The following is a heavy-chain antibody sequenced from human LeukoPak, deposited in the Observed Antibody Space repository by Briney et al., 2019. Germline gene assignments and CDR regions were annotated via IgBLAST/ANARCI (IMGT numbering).Heavy chain of an antibody. V-gene: IGHV3-15*01. CDR2: IKSKTDGGTT. CDR3: TTVPDIVVVPGYGMDV. Sequence: GGPLRLSCAASGFTFSNAWMSWVRQAPGKGLEWVGRIKSKTDGGTTDYAAPVKGRFTISRDDSKNTLYLQMNSLKTEDTAVYYCTTVPDIVVVPGYGMDVWGQGTTVTVSS. D-gene: IGHD2-2*01. CDR1: GFTFSNAW. J-gene: IGHJ6*02.